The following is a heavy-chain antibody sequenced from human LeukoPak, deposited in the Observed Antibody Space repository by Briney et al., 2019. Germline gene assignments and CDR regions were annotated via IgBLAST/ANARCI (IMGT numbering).Heavy chain of an antibody. Sequence: SETLSLTCTVSGGSISSSSYYWGWIRQPPGKGLEWIGSIYYSGSTYYNPSLKSRVTISVDTSKNQFSLKLSSVTAADTAVYYCARDRRGYYGSGSPLDYWGQGTLVTVSS. V-gene: IGHV4-39*07. D-gene: IGHD3-10*01. CDR2: IYYSGST. CDR1: GGSISSSSYY. CDR3: ARDRRGYYGSGSPLDY. J-gene: IGHJ4*02.